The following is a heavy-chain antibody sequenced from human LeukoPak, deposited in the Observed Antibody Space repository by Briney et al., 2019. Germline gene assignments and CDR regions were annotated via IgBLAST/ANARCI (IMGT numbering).Heavy chain of an antibody. J-gene: IGHJ2*01. D-gene: IGHD6-6*01. CDR1: GFTFSSYA. Sequence: GGSLRLSCAASGFTFSSYAMSWVRQAPGKGLEWVSAISGSGGSTYYADSVKGRFTISRDNSKNTLYLQMNSLRAEDTAVYYCAKDGIAAPFYWYFDLWGRGTLVTVSS. V-gene: IGHV3-23*01. CDR3: AKDGIAAPFYWYFDL. CDR2: ISGSGGST.